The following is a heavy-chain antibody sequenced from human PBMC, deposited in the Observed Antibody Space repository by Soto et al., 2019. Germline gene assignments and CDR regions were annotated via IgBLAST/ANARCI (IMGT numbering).Heavy chain of an antibody. CDR1: GFTFSSYW. CDR2: IKQDGSEK. J-gene: IGHJ4*02. V-gene: IGHV3-7*03. CDR3: ARDEDTAMVTLDY. Sequence: EVQLVESGGGLVQPGGSLRLSCAASGFTFSSYWMSWVRQAPGKGLEWVANIKQDGSEKYYVDSVKGRFSISRDNAKNSLYLQMNSLRAEDTAVYYCARDEDTAMVTLDYWGQGTLVTVSS. D-gene: IGHD5-18*01.